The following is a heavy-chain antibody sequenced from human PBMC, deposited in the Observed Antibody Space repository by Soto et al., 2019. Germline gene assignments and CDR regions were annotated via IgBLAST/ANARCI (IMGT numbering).Heavy chain of an antibody. CDR1: GGSISSGNFS. CDR2: IFHTGST. D-gene: IGHD3-3*01. J-gene: IGHJ2*01. CDR3: ARVKVGDLFRFNWFFDL. V-gene: IGHV4-30-2*01. Sequence: LSLTCTVSGGSISSGNFSWTWIRQPPGKGLEWIAYIFHTGSTFYNSSLKPRVSISVDRSKNQFSLKLKSVTETDTAVYYCARVKVGDLFRFNWFFDLWGRGTLVTSPQ.